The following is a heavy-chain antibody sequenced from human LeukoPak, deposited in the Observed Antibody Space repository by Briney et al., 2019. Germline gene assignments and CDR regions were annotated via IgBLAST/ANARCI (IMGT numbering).Heavy chain of an antibody. CDR2: ISGSGGST. Sequence: GGSLRLSCAASGFTFSSYAMSWVRQAPGKGREGFSSISGSGGSTYYADSVKGRFTISRDNSKNTLYLQMNSLRAEDTAVYYCARDLARSCGGDCYENYFDYWGQGTLVTVSS. CDR3: ARDLARSCGGDCYENYFDY. D-gene: IGHD2-21*02. V-gene: IGHV3-23*01. CDR1: GFTFSSYA. J-gene: IGHJ4*02.